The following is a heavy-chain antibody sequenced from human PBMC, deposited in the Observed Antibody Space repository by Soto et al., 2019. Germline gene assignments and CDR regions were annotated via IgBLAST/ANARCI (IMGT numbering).Heavy chain of an antibody. D-gene: IGHD2-21*01. CDR1: GFTFSSYE. J-gene: IGHJ4*02. Sequence: EVQLVESGGGLVQPGGSLRLSCVVSGFTFSSYEMNWVRQAPGMGLEWVSYIGTGGSSIYYADSVRGRITVFRDDAKNSLYLQMHSLRAEDTAVYYCAREELNCGGDCFRYWGQGTLVTVSS. CDR3: AREELNCGGDCFRY. CDR2: IGTGGSSI. V-gene: IGHV3-48*03.